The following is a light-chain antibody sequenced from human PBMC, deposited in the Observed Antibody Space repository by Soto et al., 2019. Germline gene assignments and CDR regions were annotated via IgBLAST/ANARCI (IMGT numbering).Light chain of an antibody. J-gene: IGKJ4*01. CDR2: GAS. CDR3: QQYGSSST. Sequence: EIVLTQSPGTLSLSPGERATLSCRASQSVSSSYLAWYQQKPGQAPRLLIYGASSRATGIPDRFSGSGSGTDFTLTISRLEPEACAVYYCQQYGSSSTFGGGTKVEIK. V-gene: IGKV3-20*01. CDR1: QSVSSSY.